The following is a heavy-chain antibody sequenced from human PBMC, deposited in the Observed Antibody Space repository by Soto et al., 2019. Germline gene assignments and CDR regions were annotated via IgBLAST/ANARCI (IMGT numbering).Heavy chain of an antibody. CDR3: AGGAWVVTATPFDY. Sequence: QVQLVESGGGVVQPGRSLRLSCAASGFTFSSYGMHWVRQAPGKGLEWVAVIWYDGSNKYYADSVKGRFTISRDNSKNTLYLQMNSLRAEDTAVYYCAGGAWVVTATPFDYWGQGTLVTVSS. D-gene: IGHD2-21*02. CDR2: IWYDGSNK. J-gene: IGHJ4*02. V-gene: IGHV3-33*01. CDR1: GFTFSSYG.